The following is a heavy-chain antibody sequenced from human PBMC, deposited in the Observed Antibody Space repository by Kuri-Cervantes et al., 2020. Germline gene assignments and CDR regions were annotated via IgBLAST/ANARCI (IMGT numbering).Heavy chain of an antibody. CDR2: ISWNSGSI. V-gene: IGHV3-9*01. D-gene: IGHD1-1*01. J-gene: IGHJ6*02. CDR1: GFTFDDYA. CDR3: ARVSGYILRAYGMDV. Sequence: LSLTCAASGFTFDDYAMHWVRQAPGKGLEWVSGISWNSGSIGYADSVKGRFTISRDNAKNSLYLQMNSLRAEDTAVYCCARVSGYILRAYGMDVWGQGTTVTVSS.